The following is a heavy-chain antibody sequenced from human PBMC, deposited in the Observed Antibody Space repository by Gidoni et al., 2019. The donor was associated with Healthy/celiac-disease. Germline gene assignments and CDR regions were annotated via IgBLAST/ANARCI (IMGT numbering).Heavy chain of an antibody. CDR2: INNSGST. Sequence: QVQLQQWGAGLLKPSETLSPTCAAYGGPFTGYYWSWFRQPPGKGLEWIGEINNSGSTNYNPSLKSRVNISVDTSKNQFSLKLSSVTAADTAVYYCAREPYCTNGVCYGGVYWGQGTLVTVSS. D-gene: IGHD2-8*01. V-gene: IGHV4-34*01. CDR3: AREPYCTNGVCYGGVY. J-gene: IGHJ4*02. CDR1: GGPFTGYY.